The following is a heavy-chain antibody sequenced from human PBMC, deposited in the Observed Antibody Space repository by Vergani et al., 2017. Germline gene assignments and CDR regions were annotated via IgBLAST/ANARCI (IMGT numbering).Heavy chain of an antibody. CDR2: ISWNRGSI. Sequence: EVQLVESGGGLVQPGRSLRLSCAASGFTFDDYAMHWVRQAPGKGLEWVSGISWNRGSIGYADSVNGRFTISRDNAKNSLYLQMTSLRAEDTALYYCAKASYNWNDGFGDWYFDLWGRGTLVTVSS. D-gene: IGHD1-1*01. CDR1: GFTFDDYA. CDR3: AKASYNWNDGFGDWYFDL. J-gene: IGHJ2*01. V-gene: IGHV3-9*01.